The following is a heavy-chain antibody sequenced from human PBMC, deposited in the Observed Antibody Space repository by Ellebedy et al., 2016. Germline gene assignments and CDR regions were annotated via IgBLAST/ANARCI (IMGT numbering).Heavy chain of an antibody. CDR1: GGSFSGYY. V-gene: IGHV4-34*01. J-gene: IGHJ5*02. CDR2: INHSGST. Sequence: SETLSLXXAVYGGSFSGYYWSWIRQPPGKGLEWIGEINHSGSTNYNPSLKSRVTISVDTSKNQFSLKLSSVTAADTAVYYCARGSSEQLVRGHWFNPWGQGTLVTVSS. D-gene: IGHD6-6*01. CDR3: ARGSSEQLVRGHWFNP.